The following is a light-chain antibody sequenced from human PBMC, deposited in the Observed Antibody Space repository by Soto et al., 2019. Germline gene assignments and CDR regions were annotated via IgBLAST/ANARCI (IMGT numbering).Light chain of an antibody. CDR1: QSISSW. J-gene: IGKJ1*01. V-gene: IGKV1-5*01. CDR2: DAS. CDR3: QHYNSYST. Sequence: DMHMTHSPSTLSASVLDRVSITCRAIQSISSWLAWYQQKPGKAPKLLIYDASSLENGVPSRFSGSGSGTEFTLTISSLQPDDFATYYCQHYNSYSTFGQGTKVDNK.